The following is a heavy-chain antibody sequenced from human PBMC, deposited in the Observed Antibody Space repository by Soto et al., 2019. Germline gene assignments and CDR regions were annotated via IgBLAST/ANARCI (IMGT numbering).Heavy chain of an antibody. CDR3: ASDRPTYYYGSGASHNWFDP. J-gene: IGHJ5*02. D-gene: IGHD3-10*01. Sequence: QVQLVQSGAEVKKPGSSVKVSCKASGGTFSSYAISWVRQAPGQGLEWMGGIIPIFGTANYAQKVQGRVTITADESTITAYMELSSLRSEDTALYYCASDRPTYYYGSGASHNWFDPWGQGTLGTVSS. V-gene: IGHV1-69*01. CDR2: IIPIFGTA. CDR1: GGTFSSYA.